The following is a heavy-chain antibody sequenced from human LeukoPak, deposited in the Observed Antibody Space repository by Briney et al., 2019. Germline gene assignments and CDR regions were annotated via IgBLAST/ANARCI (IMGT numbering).Heavy chain of an antibody. D-gene: IGHD3-22*01. V-gene: IGHV4-34*01. Sequence: SEALSLTCAVYGRSFSGYYWSWIRQPSGKGPEWIGEINHSGSTNYNPSLKSRVTISVDKSKNQYSLKLSSVTAADTAVYYCARVSYYDSSGNRGAFDYWGQGTLVTVSS. CDR3: ARVSYYDSSGNRGAFDY. CDR1: GRSFSGYY. J-gene: IGHJ4*02. CDR2: INHSGST.